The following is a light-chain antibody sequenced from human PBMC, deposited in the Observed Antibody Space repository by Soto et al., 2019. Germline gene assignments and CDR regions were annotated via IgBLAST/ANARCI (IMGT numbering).Light chain of an antibody. Sequence: DIVMTQSPDSLAVSLGERATINCKSSQSVLYSSNNKNYLAWYQRKPGQPPKLLIYWASTRESGVPDRFSGSGSGTDFPLTIRSLQAEDVAFYYCQQYYTTLALTFGGGTKVEIK. CDR2: WAS. J-gene: IGKJ4*01. CDR3: QQYYTTLALT. V-gene: IGKV4-1*01. CDR1: QSVLYSSNNKNY.